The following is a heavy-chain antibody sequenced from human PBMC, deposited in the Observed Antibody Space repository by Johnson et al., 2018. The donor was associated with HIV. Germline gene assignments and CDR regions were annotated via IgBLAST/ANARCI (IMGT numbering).Heavy chain of an antibody. CDR2: ISGGGGST. D-gene: IGHD3-9*01. J-gene: IGHJ3*02. Sequence: VQLVESGGGVVQPGRSLRLSCAASGFTFSTYAMSWVRQAPGRGLEWVSAISGGGGSTYYADSVKGRFTISRDNAKNTLYLQMNSLRAEDTAVYYCARAPSRLRYFDWSEDAFDIWGQGTMVTVSS. CDR1: GFTFSTYA. CDR3: ARAPSRLRYFDWSEDAFDI. V-gene: IGHV3-23*04.